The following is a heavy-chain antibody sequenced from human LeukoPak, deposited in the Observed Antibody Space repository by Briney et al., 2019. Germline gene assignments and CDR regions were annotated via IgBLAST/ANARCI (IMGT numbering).Heavy chain of an antibody. J-gene: IGHJ5*02. Sequence: SETLSLTCTVSGGSISSGGYYWSWLRQHPGKGLEWIGYIYYSGSTYYNPSLKSLVTISVDTSKNQFSLKLSSVTAADTAVYYCAREGVVITRWFDPWGQGTLVTVSS. V-gene: IGHV4-31*01. D-gene: IGHD3-22*01. CDR2: IYYSGST. CDR3: AREGVVITRWFDP. CDR1: GGSISSGGYY.